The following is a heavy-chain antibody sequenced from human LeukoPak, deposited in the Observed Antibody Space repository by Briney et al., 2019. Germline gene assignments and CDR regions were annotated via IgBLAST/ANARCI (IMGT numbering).Heavy chain of an antibody. D-gene: IGHD6-19*01. Sequence: SQTLSLTCTVSGGSINTASYSWTWIRQPAGKGLEWIGRIYISGNADQNPSLKSRVTVSMDTSKNQFSLEMSSVTAADTAVYYCTRGWSSGGAFDIWGQGTMVTVSS. V-gene: IGHV4-61*02. CDR2: IYISGNA. CDR3: TRGWSSGGAFDI. J-gene: IGHJ3*02. CDR1: GGSINTASYS.